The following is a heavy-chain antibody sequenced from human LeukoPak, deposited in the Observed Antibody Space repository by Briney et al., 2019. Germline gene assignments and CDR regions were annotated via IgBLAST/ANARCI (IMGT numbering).Heavy chain of an antibody. CDR3: AKVLRAWYFDL. CDR1: RLTFRSYA. V-gene: IGHV3-23*01. CDR2: LSGSGDST. Sequence: GGSLRLSCVSRLTFRSYAMTWVRPAPGKGLEWVSTLSGSGDSTYYADSEKGRFTISRDNSKNKLYRQMNSLTAEDTAVYYCAKVLRAWYFDLWGRGTLVTVSS. J-gene: IGHJ2*01.